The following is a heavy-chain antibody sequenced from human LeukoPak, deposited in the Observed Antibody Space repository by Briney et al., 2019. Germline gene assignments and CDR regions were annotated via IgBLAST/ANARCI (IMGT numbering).Heavy chain of an antibody. CDR3: ARGGGYFDSSGYYYGYYIDY. Sequence: GGSLRLSCTGFGFTFGDYTMSWVRQAPGKGLEWVGLIRFKAYGGTAQYAASVKDRFTISRDDSKSIAYLQMNSLKTEDTAMYYCARGGGYFDSSGYYYGYYIDYWGQGTQVTVSS. CDR1: GFTFGDYT. CDR2: IRFKAYGGTA. V-gene: IGHV3-49*04. J-gene: IGHJ4*02. D-gene: IGHD3-22*01.